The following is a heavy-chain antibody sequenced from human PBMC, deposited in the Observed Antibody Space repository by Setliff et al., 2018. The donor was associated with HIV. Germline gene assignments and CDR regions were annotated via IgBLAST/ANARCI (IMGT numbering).Heavy chain of an antibody. CDR3: ARRGSSGDPWSGSHYLYYFDC. D-gene: IGHD3-3*01. CDR2: INTSGTT. Sequence: LSLTCSVSGGSISSATYYWNWIRQPAGKALEWIGRINTSGTTIYSPSLKSRVTISVDTSKNQFPLKLSSVSAADTAVYYCARRGSSGDPWSGSHYLYYFDCWGQGTLVTVSS. CDR1: GGSISSATYY. J-gene: IGHJ4*02. V-gene: IGHV4-61*02.